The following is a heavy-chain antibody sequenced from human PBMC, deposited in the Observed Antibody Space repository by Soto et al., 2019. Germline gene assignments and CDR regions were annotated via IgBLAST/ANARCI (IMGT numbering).Heavy chain of an antibody. CDR1: GYTFTSYD. V-gene: IGHV1-8*01. CDR3: ARGRRVVAKTQPERYYFDY. D-gene: IGHD5-12*01. J-gene: IGHJ4*02. Sequence: ASVKVSCKASGYTFTSYDINWVRQATGQGLEWMGWMNPNSGNTGYAQKFQGRVTMTRNTSISTAYMELSSLRSEDTAVYYCARGRRVVAKTQPERYYFDYWGQGNLVTVSS. CDR2: MNPNSGNT.